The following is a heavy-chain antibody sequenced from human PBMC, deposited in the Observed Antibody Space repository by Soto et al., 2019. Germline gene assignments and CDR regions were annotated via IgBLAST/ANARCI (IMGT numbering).Heavy chain of an antibody. CDR2: IIPILGTA. J-gene: IGHJ6*02. Sequence: SVKVSCKASGGTFSSYAISWVRQAPGQGLEWMGGIIPILGTANYAQKFQGRVTITADESTSTAYMELSSLRSEDTAVYYCARGMAARPTLRSYYYYGMDVWGPGTSVTVSS. CDR3: ARGMAARPTLRSYYYYGMDV. V-gene: IGHV1-69*13. D-gene: IGHD6-6*01. CDR1: GGTFSSYA.